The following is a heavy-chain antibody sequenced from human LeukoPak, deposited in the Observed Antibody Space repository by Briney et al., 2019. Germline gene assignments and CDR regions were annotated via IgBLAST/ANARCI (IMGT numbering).Heavy chain of an antibody. CDR1: GFTFSSYE. Sequence: GGSLRLSCAASGFTFSSYEMNWVRQAPGKGLEWVSSISSSSSYIYYADSVKGRFTISRDNAKNSLYLQMNSLRAEDTAVYYCARLYSSGRYTDYWGQGTLVTVSS. CDR3: ARLYSSGRYTDY. J-gene: IGHJ4*02. CDR2: ISSSSSYI. D-gene: IGHD6-19*01. V-gene: IGHV3-21*01.